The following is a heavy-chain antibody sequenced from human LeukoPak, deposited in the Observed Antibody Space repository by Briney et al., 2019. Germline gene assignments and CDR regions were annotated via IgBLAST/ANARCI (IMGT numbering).Heavy chain of an antibody. CDR2: IYPGDCDT. V-gene: IGHV5-51*01. D-gene: IGHD6-19*01. CDR3: ARHGGYSSGWPEVDY. Sequence: GESLSLSCTGSGYIFTSYWIGWVRQMPGKGLEWLGIIYPGDCDTIYSPSFQGQVTISADKAISTAYLQWSSLKASDTAMYYCARHGGYSSGWPEVDYWGQGTLVTVSS. CDR1: GYIFTSYW. J-gene: IGHJ4*02.